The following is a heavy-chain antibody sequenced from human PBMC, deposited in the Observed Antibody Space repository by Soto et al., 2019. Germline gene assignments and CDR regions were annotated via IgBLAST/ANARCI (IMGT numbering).Heavy chain of an antibody. Sequence: ASVKFSCNASGYTFTSYYMHWVRQAPGQGLEWMGIINPSGGSTSYAQKFQGRVTMTRDTSTSTVYMELSSLRSEDTAVYYCARDRCSSTSCYFRAFDIWGQGTMVTVSS. D-gene: IGHD2-2*01. V-gene: IGHV1-46*01. CDR1: GYTFTSYY. CDR3: ARDRCSSTSCYFRAFDI. CDR2: INPSGGST. J-gene: IGHJ3*02.